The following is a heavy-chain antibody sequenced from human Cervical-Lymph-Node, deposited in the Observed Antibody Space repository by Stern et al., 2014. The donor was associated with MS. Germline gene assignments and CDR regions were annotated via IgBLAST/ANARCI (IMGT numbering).Heavy chain of an antibody. Sequence: QLQLQESGPGLVKPSETLSLTCTVSGGSISSYYWSWIRQPPGKGLEWIGYIYYSGSTNYNPSLKSRVTISVDTSKNQFSLQLSFGTAADTAVYYGGRADVFDIWGQGTMVTVSS. CDR3: GRADVFDI. CDR1: GGSISSYY. V-gene: IGHV4-59*01. J-gene: IGHJ3*02. CDR2: IYYSGST.